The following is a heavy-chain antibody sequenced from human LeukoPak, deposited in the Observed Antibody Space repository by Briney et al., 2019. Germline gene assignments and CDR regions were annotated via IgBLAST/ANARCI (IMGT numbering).Heavy chain of an antibody. CDR2: LSGSGGTT. D-gene: IGHD1-1*01. Sequence: PGGSLRLSCAASGFTFSSHAMSWVRQAPGKGLEWVSSLSGSGGTTYHADSVKGRFSISRDNSKNTLYLQMNSLRAEDTAVYYCAKEEAWNDAWGQGTLVTVSS. J-gene: IGHJ5*02. V-gene: IGHV3-23*01. CDR1: GFTFSSHA. CDR3: AKEEAWNDA.